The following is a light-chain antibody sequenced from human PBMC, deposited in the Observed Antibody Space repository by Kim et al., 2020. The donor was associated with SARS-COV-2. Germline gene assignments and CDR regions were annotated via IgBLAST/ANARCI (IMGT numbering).Light chain of an antibody. J-gene: IGKJ1*01. CDR1: QSLVYTDGNTY. CDR3: MQGTHWPLT. V-gene: IGKV2-30*01. CDR2: KVS. Sequence: PAYISCKSSQSLVYTDGNTYFNWFLQRTVQSPRRLIYKVSNRDSGVPDRFRGSGSGTDFTLKISRVKAEDVEVYYCMQGTHWPLTFGQGTKVDIK.